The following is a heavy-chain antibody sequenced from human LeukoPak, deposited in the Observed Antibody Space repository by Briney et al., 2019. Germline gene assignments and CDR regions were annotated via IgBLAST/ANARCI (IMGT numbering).Heavy chain of an antibody. CDR2: ISIDGREK. J-gene: IGHJ4*02. D-gene: IGHD5-12*01. V-gene: IGHV3-30*18. CDR1: GFTFRNCG. Sequence: PGRSLRLSCAASGFTFRNCGMHWVRQAPGKGLEWVAGISIDGREKYYADSVKGRFTISRDNSKNALYLQMSSLGGDDTAVYYCANPQSRGYDYLDYWGQGTLVTVSS. CDR3: ANPQSRGYDYLDY.